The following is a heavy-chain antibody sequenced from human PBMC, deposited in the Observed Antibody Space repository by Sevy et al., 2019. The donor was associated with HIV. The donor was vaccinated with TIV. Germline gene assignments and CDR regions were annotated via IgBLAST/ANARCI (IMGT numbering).Heavy chain of an antibody. CDR2: IKSKSDGGTT. CDR1: AFTLNNTW. J-gene: IGHJ6*04. CDR3: TTDPPGYYYGSGTAPYMDV. V-gene: IGHV3-15*05. Sequence: GGSLRLSCAGSAFTLNNTWMSWVRQAPGKGLEWVGGIKSKSDGGTTDYGAPVRGRFIISRDDLKNTVYLEMNSLKSEDTGVYYCTTDPPGYYYGSGTAPYMDVWGKGTTVTVSS. D-gene: IGHD3-10*01.